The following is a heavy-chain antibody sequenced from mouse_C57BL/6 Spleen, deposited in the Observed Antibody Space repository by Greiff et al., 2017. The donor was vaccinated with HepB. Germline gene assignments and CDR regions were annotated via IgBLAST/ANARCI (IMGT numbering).Heavy chain of an antibody. CDR2: INYDGSST. Sequence: EVMLVESEGGLVQPGSSMKLSCTASGFTFSDYYMAWVRQVPEKGLEWVANINYDGSSTYYLDSLKSRFIISRDNAKNILYLQMSSLKSEDTATYYCARGRANWYFDYWGQGTTLTVSS. D-gene: IGHD4-1*01. CDR3: ARGRANWYFDY. J-gene: IGHJ2*01. V-gene: IGHV5-16*01. CDR1: GFTFSDYY.